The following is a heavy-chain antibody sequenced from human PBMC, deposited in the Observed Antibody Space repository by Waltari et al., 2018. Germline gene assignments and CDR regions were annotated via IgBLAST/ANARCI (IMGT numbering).Heavy chain of an antibody. CDR2: IIPILGIA. V-gene: IGHV1-69*09. CDR1: GGPFSSYA. Sequence: QVQLVQSGAEVKKPGSSVKVSCKASGGPFSSYALSWVRQAPGQGLEWMGRIIPILGIANYEQKFQGRVTITADKSTSTAYMELSSLRSEDTAVYYCAAGYNYYYYGMDVWGQGTTVTVSS. CDR3: AAGYNYYYYGMDV. J-gene: IGHJ6*02. D-gene: IGHD3-16*02.